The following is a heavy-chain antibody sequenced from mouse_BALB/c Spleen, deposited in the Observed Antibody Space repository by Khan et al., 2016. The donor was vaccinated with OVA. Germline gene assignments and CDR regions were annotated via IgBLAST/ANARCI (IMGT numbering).Heavy chain of an antibody. CDR1: GFSLTSYG. D-gene: IGHD1-3*01. J-gene: IGHJ2*01. V-gene: IGHV2-9*02. CDR2: IWAGGST. CDR3: ARLEDI. Sequence: VELVESGPGLVAPSQSLSITCTVSGFSLTSYGVHWVRQPPGKGLKWLGVIWAGGSTNYNSALMSRLSISKDNSKSQVFLKMNSRQTDDTAMYYCARLEDIWGQGTTLTVSS.